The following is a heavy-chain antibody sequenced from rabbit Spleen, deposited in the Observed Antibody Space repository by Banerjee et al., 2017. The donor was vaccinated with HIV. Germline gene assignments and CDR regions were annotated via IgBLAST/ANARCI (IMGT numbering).Heavy chain of an antibody. J-gene: IGHJ6*01. D-gene: IGHD4-2*01. V-gene: IGHV1S40*01. Sequence: QSLEESGGDLVKPGASLTLTCTASGFSFSTSAYMCWVRQAPGKGLEWVACAYAGSSGSTYSATWAKGRFTISKSSSTTVTLQMTGLTAADTATYFCARDAGTSFSTYGMDLWGPGTLVTVS. CDR2: AYAGSSGST. CDR1: GFSFSTSAY. CDR3: ARDAGTSFSTYGMDL.